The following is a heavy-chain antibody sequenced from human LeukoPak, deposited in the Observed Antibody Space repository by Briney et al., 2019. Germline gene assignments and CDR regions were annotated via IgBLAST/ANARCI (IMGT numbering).Heavy chain of an antibody. D-gene: IGHD3-22*01. CDR3: ARGSSGSFDY. J-gene: IGHJ4*02. CDR1: GGSISSYY. CDR2: IYHSGST. V-gene: IGHV4-4*07. Sequence: SETLSLTCTVSGGSISSYYWSWIRQPAGKGLEWIGSIYHSGSTYYNPSLKSRVTISVDTSKNQFSLKLSSVTAADTAVYYCARGSSGSFDYWGQGTLVTVSS.